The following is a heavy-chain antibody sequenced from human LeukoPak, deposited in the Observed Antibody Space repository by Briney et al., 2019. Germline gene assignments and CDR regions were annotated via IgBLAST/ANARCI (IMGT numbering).Heavy chain of an antibody. Sequence: GRSLRLSCAASGFIFSSYAMHWVRQAPGKGLEWVAVISYDGSNKYYADSVKGRFTISRDNSKNTLYLQMNSLRAEDTAVYYCARAVDSGWHYDYWGQGTLVTVSS. J-gene: IGHJ4*02. D-gene: IGHD6-19*01. CDR3: ARAVDSGWHYDY. CDR2: ISYDGSNK. V-gene: IGHV3-30*01. CDR1: GFIFSSYA.